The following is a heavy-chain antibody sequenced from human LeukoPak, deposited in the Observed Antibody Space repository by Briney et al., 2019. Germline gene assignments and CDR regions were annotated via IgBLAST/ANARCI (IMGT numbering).Heavy chain of an antibody. D-gene: IGHD3-22*01. V-gene: IGHV1-2*02. Sequence: ASVKASCKASGYTFTGHYMNWVRQAPGQGLEWMGWINPNSGGTNYAQKFQGRVTMTRDTSISTAYMELSSLRSDDTAVYYCARVEYHYDSSGYYDYWGQGTLVTVSS. CDR1: GYTFTGHY. CDR3: ARVEYHYDSSGYYDY. J-gene: IGHJ4*02. CDR2: INPNSGGT.